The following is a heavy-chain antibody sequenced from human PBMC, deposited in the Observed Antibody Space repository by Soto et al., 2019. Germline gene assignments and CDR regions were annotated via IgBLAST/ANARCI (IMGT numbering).Heavy chain of an antibody. CDR1: GYTFPSYD. V-gene: IGHV1-8*01. D-gene: IGHD3-10*01. Sequence: QVQLVQSGAEVKKPGASVKVSCKASGYTFPSYDINWVRQATGQGLEWMGWMNPNSGNTGYAQKFQGRVTMTRNTSKSTAYVELSRLRSEDTAVYYCAREHYGSPAWFDPWGQGTLVTVSS. J-gene: IGHJ5*02. CDR3: AREHYGSPAWFDP. CDR2: MNPNSGNT.